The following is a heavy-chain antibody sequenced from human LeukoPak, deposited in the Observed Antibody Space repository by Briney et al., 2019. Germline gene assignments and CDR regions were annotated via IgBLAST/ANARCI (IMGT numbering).Heavy chain of an antibody. V-gene: IGHV3-23*01. CDR2: ISGSGGST. CDR3: AKEGGYNREDWYFDL. CDR1: GVTFSSYA. J-gene: IGHJ2*01. D-gene: IGHD5-24*01. Sequence: GGSLRLSCAASGVTFSSYAMSWVRQAPGQGLEWVSAISGSGGSTYYADSVKGRFTISRDNSKNSLYLQMNSLRTEDTALYYCAKEGGYNREDWYFDLWGRGNLATVSS.